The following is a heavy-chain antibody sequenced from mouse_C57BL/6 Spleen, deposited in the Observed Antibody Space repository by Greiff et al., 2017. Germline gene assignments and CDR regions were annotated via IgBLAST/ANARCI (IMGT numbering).Heavy chain of an antibody. J-gene: IGHJ2*01. CDR2: IYPGSGNT. CDR3: AREDYYGSSPFDY. CDR1: GYTFTDYY. V-gene: IGHV1-76*01. Sequence: VQLQQSGAELVRPGASVKLSCKASGYTFTDYYINWVKQRPGQGLEWIARIYPGSGNTYYNEKFKGKATLTAEKSSSTAYMQLSSLTSEDSAVNYCAREDYYGSSPFDYWGQGTTRTVSS. D-gene: IGHD1-1*01.